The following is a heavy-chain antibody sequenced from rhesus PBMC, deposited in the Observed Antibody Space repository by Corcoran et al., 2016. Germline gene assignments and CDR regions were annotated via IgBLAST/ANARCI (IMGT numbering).Heavy chain of an antibody. CDR3: ARLMEVADV. D-gene: IGHD2-33*01. V-gene: IGHV1S2*01. Sequence: QVQLVQSGAEVKKPGSSVKVSCKASGYTFTDYYMHWVRQAPRQGLERIGCINPYNGNTKYAQKCQGRVTMTRDTSTSTAYMELSSLRSEDTAVYYCARLMEVADVWGPGVLVTVSS. CDR1: GYTFTDYY. J-gene: IGHJ5-1*01. CDR2: INPYNGNT.